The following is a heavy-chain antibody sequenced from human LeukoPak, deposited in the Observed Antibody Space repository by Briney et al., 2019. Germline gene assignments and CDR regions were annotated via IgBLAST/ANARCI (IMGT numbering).Heavy chain of an antibody. Sequence: GGSLRLSCAASGFTFSSYGMHWVRQAPGKGLEWVAVIWYDGSNKYYADSVKGRFTISRDNSENTLYLQMNSLRAEDTAVYYCARGGASNWFDPWGQGTLVTVSS. CDR1: GFTFSSYG. CDR2: IWYDGSNK. V-gene: IGHV3-33*01. CDR3: ARGGASNWFDP. J-gene: IGHJ5*02.